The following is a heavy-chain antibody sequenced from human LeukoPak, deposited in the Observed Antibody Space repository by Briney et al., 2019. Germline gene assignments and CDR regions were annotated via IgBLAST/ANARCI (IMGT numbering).Heavy chain of an antibody. Sequence: PSETLSLTCAVYGGSFSGYYWSWIRQPPGKGLEWIGYIHYSGSTNYNPSLKSRVTMSVDTSKNQFSLKLTSVTAADTAVYYCARGGSSSSWPFYYWGQGTLVTVSS. CDR1: GGSFSGYY. CDR2: IHYSGST. D-gene: IGHD6-13*01. V-gene: IGHV4-59*01. J-gene: IGHJ4*02. CDR3: ARGGSSSSWPFYY.